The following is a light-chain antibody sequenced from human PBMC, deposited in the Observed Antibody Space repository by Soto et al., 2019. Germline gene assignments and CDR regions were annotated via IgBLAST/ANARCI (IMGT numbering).Light chain of an antibody. CDR2: DNT. CDR3: QSYDSGLGGYVI. J-gene: IGLJ2*01. V-gene: IGLV1-40*01. CDR1: SSSAGSIYN. Sequence: QSVLTQPPSVSGAPGQRVTISCTGSSSSAGSIYNVHWYQQRPGTAPKLLIYDNTNRPSGVPDRFSGSKSGTSASLAITGLLAEDEADYYCQSYDSGLGGYVIFGGGTKLPVL.